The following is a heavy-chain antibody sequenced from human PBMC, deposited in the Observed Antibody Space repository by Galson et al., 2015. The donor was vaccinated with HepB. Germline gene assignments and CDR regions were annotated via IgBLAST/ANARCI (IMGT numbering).Heavy chain of an antibody. CDR3: ARDREDIVVVVAATSFDY. CDR2: ISAYNGNT. V-gene: IGHV1-18*04. J-gene: IGHJ4*02. D-gene: IGHD2-15*01. CDR1: GYTFTSYG. Sequence: SGAEVKKPGASVKVSCKASGYTFTSYGISWVRQAPGQGLEWMGWISAYNGNTNYAQKLQGRVTMTTDTSTSTAYMELRSLRSDDTAVYYCARDREDIVVVVAATSFDYWGQGTLVTVSS.